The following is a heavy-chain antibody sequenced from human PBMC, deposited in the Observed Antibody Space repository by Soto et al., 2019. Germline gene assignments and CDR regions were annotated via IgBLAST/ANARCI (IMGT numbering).Heavy chain of an antibody. Sequence: QVQLQESGPGLVKPSETLSLTCTVSGGSISSYYWSWIRQPPGKGLEWNGYIYYSGSTNYNHSRKNRVTILVDTYKNHFALKLSSVTAADTAVHYCARAYSSGYYNWFDPWGQGTLVTVSS. D-gene: IGHD3-22*01. CDR2: IYYSGST. J-gene: IGHJ5*02. V-gene: IGHV4-59*01. CDR3: ARAYSSGYYNWFDP. CDR1: GGSISSYY.